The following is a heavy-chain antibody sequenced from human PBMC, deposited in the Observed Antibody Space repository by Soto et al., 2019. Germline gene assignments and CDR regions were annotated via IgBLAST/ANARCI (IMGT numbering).Heavy chain of an antibody. V-gene: IGHV3-15*01. Sequence: EVQLVESGGGLVKPGGSLRLSCAASGFTFSNAWMSWVRQAPGKGLEWVGRIKSKTDGGTTDYAAPVKGRFTISRDDSKNTLYLQMNSLKTEDTAVYYCTTGSNDFWSGYIFDYWGQGTLVTVSS. J-gene: IGHJ4*02. CDR3: TTGSNDFWSGYIFDY. D-gene: IGHD3-3*01. CDR2: IKSKTDGGTT. CDR1: GFTFSNAW.